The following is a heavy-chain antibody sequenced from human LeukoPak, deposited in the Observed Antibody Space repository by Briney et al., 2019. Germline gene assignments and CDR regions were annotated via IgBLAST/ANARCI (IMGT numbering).Heavy chain of an antibody. Sequence: GGSLRLSCAASEFNFSSYWTHWVRQAPGKGLVWVSRIKSDGGTNYADSVKGRFTISRDNAKNTLSLQMNSLRAEDKGVYYCARAPSEIGGYYPEYFRHWGQGTLVTVSS. J-gene: IGHJ1*01. CDR1: EFNFSSYW. D-gene: IGHD3-22*01. CDR2: IKSDGGT. V-gene: IGHV3-74*01. CDR3: ARAPSEIGGYYPEYFRH.